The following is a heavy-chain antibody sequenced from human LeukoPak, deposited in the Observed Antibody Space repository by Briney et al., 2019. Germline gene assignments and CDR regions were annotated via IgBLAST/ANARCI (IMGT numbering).Heavy chain of an antibody. CDR2: IKQDGSEK. D-gene: IGHD3-10*01. J-gene: IGHJ5*02. V-gene: IGHV3-7*01. CDR1: GFTFSSYW. CDR3: ARQPDYYGSGSYYNPIWFDP. Sequence: TGGSLRLSCAASGFTFSSYWMNWVRQAPGKGLEWVANIKQDGSEKYYVDSVKGRFTISRDNAKNSLYLQMNSLRAEDTAVYYCARQPDYYGSGSYYNPIWFDPWGQGTLVTVSS.